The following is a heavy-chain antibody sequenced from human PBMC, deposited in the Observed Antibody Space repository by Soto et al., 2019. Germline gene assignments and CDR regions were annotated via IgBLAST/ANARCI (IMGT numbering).Heavy chain of an antibody. CDR1: GYTFTSYA. Sequence: ASVKVSCKASGYTFTSYAMHWVRQAPGQRLEWMGWINAGNGNTKYSQKFQGRVTITRDTSASTAYMELSSLRSEDTAVYYCARNRIAATRGNYYYYGMDVWAQGTTVTVSS. CDR3: ARNRIAATRGNYYYYGMDV. CDR2: INAGNGNT. V-gene: IGHV1-3*01. J-gene: IGHJ6*02. D-gene: IGHD6-13*01.